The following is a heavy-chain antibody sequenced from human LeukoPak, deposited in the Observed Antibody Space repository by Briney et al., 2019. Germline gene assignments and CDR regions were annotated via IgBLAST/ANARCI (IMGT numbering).Heavy chain of an antibody. V-gene: IGHV4-59*12. J-gene: IGHJ4*02. CDR2: IYYSGST. D-gene: IGHD6-13*01. CDR3: ARKSIATAGRKPYDY. CDR1: GGSISSYY. Sequence: PSETLSLTCTVSGGSISSYYWSWIRQPPGKGLEWIGYIYYSGSTNYNPSLKSRVTISVDVSKNQFSLRLTSVTAADTAVYYCARKSIATAGRKPYDYWDQGTLVTVSS.